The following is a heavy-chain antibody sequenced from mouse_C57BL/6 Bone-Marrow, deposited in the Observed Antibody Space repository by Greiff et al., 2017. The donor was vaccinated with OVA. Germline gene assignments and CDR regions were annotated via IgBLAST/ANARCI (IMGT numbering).Heavy chain of an antibody. CDR1: GFTFSSYA. CDR3: ARDGDYYGSSPFAY. Sequence: VQRVESGGGLVKPGGSLKLSCAASGFTFSSYAMSWVRQTPEKRLEWVATISDGGSYTYYPDNVKGRFTISRDNAKNNLYLQMSHLKSEDTAMYYCARDGDYYGSSPFAYWGQGTLVTVSA. D-gene: IGHD1-1*01. V-gene: IGHV5-4*01. J-gene: IGHJ3*01. CDR2: ISDGGSYT.